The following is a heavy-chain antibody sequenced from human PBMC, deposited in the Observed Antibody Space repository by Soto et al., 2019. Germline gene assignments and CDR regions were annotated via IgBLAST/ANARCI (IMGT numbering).Heavy chain of an antibody. CDR2: IKEDGSER. CDR1: GFTFSSYW. D-gene: IGHD3-10*01. J-gene: IGHJ4*02. V-gene: IGHV3-7*04. CDR3: ARATGADKEDY. Sequence: EVQLVESGGGLVQPGGSLRLSCAASGFTFSSYWMSWVRQAPGKGLEWVANIKEDGSERYYVDSVKGRFTISRDNAKNSHYLQMHGLRAEDTAVYYCARATGADKEDYWGQGTLVTVSS.